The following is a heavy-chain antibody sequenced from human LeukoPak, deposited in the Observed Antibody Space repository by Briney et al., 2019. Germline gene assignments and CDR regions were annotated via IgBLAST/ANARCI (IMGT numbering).Heavy chain of an antibody. V-gene: IGHV1-2*02. CDR2: INPNTGGA. CDR1: GYTFTGYY. CDR3: ARGESSHYDY. D-gene: IGHD6-13*01. J-gene: IGHJ4*02. Sequence: ASVTVSCKASGYTFTGYYIHWVRQAPGQGLEWMGWINPNTGGANYTQKFQGRVIMTRDTSISTAYMELTRLRSDDTAVYYCARGESSHYDYWGQGTLVPVSS.